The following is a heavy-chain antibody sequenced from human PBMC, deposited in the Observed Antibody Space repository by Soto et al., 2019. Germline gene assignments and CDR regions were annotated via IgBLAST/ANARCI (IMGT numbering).Heavy chain of an antibody. CDR3: ATPQRATVTHYYYYGMDV. J-gene: IGHJ6*02. V-gene: IGHV3-53*01. CDR2: IYSGGST. Sequence: GGSLRLSCAASGFTVSSNYMSWVRQAPGKGLEWVSVIYSGGSTYYADSVKGRFTISRDNSKNTLYLQMNSLRAEDTAVYYCATPQRATVTHYYYYGMDVWGQGTTVTVSS. D-gene: IGHD4-17*01. CDR1: GFTVSSNY.